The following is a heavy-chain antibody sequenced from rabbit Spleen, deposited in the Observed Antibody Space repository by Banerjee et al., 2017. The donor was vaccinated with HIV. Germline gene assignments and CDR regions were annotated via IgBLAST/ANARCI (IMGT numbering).Heavy chain of an antibody. Sequence: QEQLEESGGDLVKPGASLTLTCTASGVSFSYSSYVCWVRQAPGKGLEWIACIDVGSSDFTYFATWAKGRFTISKTSSTTVTLQMTRLTAADTATYFCARDTSSSFSSYGMDLWGPGTLVTVS. D-gene: IGHD1-1*01. CDR2: IDVGSSDFT. J-gene: IGHJ6*01. CDR1: GVSFSYSSY. CDR3: ARDTSSSFSSYGMDL. V-gene: IGHV1S45*01.